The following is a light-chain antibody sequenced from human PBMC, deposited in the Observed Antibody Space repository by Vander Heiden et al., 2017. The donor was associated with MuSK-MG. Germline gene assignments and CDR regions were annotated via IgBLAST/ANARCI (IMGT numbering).Light chain of an antibody. V-gene: IGKV1-9*01. J-gene: IGKJ4*01. CDR3: LQLHSFPLT. CDR2: AAS. CDR1: QDISNY. Sequence: DILLTQSPSFLSASVGDRVTITCRASQDISNYLAWYQQRPGTAPKLLIHAASTLQSGVPSRFSGSGSGPDFTLTITSLQPEDFTTYFCLQLHSFPLTFGGGTKVDIK.